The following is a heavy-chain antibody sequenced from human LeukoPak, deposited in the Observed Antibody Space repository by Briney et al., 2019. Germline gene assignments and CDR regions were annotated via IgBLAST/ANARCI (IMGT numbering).Heavy chain of an antibody. CDR3: AKDQYSSSSGDFFDY. V-gene: IGHV3-23*01. D-gene: IGHD6-6*01. CDR1: GFTFSSYA. J-gene: IGHJ4*02. CDR2: ISGSGGST. Sequence: GGSLRLSCAASGFTFSSYAMSWVRQAPGKGLEWGSDISGSGGSTYYEDSVKGRFTISRDNSKNTLYLQMNSLRAEDTAVYYCAKDQYSSSSGDFFDYWGQGTLVTVSS.